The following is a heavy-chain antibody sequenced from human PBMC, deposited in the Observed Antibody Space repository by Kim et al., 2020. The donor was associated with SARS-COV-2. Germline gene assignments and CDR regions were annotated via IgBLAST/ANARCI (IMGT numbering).Heavy chain of an antibody. CDR3: ARGRYYYDSSGYLNWFDP. Sequence: SETLSLTCTVSGGSISSYYWSWIRQPPGKGLEWIGYIYYSGSTNYNPSLKSRVTISVDTSKNQFSLKLSSVTAADTAVYYCARGRYYYDSSGYLNWFDPWGQGTLVTVSS. J-gene: IGHJ5*02. CDR2: IYYSGST. V-gene: IGHV4-59*13. D-gene: IGHD3-22*01. CDR1: GGSISSYY.